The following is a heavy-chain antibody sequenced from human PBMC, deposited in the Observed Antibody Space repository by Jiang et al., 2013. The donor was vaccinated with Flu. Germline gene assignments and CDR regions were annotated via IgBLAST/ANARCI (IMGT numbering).Heavy chain of an antibody. CDR2: LLYGNT. D-gene: IGHD1-26*01. CDR3: ARKTDSGIAPNDY. V-gene: IGHV4-4*02. J-gene: IGHJ4*02. CDR1: GGSISSSNW. Sequence: GLVKPSGTLSLTCAVSGGSISSSNWWSWVRQPPGRAGVDWGNLLYGNTNYNPSLKSRVTISVDKSKNQLSLKLRSVTAADTAIYYCARKTDSGIAPNDYWGQGTLVSVSS.